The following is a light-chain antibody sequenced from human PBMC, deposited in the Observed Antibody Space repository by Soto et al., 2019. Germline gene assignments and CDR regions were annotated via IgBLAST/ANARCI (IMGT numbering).Light chain of an antibody. CDR2: DVS. CDR3: QQYGSSPT. Sequence: EFVLTQSPGTLSLSPGERATLSCRASQTVRNNYLAWYQQKPGQAPRLLIYDVSSRATGIPDRFSGSGSGTDFTLTISRLEPEDFAVYYCQQYGSSPTFGQGTKVDIK. V-gene: IGKV3-20*01. J-gene: IGKJ1*01. CDR1: QTVRNNY.